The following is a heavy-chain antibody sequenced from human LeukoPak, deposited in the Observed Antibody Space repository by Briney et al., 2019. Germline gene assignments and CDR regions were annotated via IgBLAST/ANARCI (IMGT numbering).Heavy chain of an antibody. D-gene: IGHD3-10*01. CDR1: GFSISSGYY. CDR2: IYHTGSA. CDR3: ARSHYVSGSQGGMDV. J-gene: IGHJ6*04. Sequence: SETLSLTCGVSGFSISSGYYWGWIRQPPGKGLEWIGSIYHTGSACYNPSLKSRVIISVDASKHQFSLKMNSVTAADTAVYYCARSHYVSGSQGGMDVWGKGTTVTVSS. V-gene: IGHV4-38-2*01.